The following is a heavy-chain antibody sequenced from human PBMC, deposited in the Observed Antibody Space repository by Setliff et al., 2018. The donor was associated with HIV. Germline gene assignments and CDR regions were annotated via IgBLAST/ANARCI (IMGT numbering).Heavy chain of an antibody. V-gene: IGHV4-39*07. CDR3: ARGSGTMVRGNLDY. J-gene: IGHJ4*02. CDR1: GGSISSSSYY. D-gene: IGHD3-10*01. CDR2: IFYSGHT. Sequence: SETLSLTCTVSGGSISSSSYYWGWIRQPPGKGLEWIGNIFYSGHTFYNPSLKSRVTISVDTSKNQFSLKLTSVTAADTAVYYCARGSGTMVRGNLDYWGQGTLVTVSS.